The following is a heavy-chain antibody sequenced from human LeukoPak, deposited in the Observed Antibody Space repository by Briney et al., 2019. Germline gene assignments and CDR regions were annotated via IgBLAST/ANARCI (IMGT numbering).Heavy chain of an antibody. CDR1: GFTFNTYA. V-gene: IGHV3-30-3*01. J-gene: IGHJ6*03. Sequence: PGGSLRLSCTASGFTFNTYAIHWVRQAPGKGLQWVAVISYDGTTKHYSDSAKGRFTISRDNSKSTLYLQLNSLRAEDTAVYYCAKDLAYYYYMDVWGKGTTVTVSS. CDR2: ISYDGTTK. CDR3: AKDLAYYYYMDV.